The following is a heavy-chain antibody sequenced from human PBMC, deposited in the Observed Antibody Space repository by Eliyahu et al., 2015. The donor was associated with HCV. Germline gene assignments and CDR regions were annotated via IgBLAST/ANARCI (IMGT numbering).Heavy chain of an antibody. CDR1: GFTFSDYY. CDR2: ISNSGRTT. J-gene: IGHJ3*01. V-gene: IGHV3-11*01. CDR3: VRDWEFGRSVDIFEV. Sequence: QMHLVESGGGLTQPGGSLRLSCVASGFTFSDYYMSWIRQIPGKGLEWVSYISNSGRTTEYAASVKGRFTISRDNSKKSVYLQMDSLRVEDTALYYCVRDWEFGRSVDIFEVWGQGTLVTVSS. D-gene: IGHD3-10*01.